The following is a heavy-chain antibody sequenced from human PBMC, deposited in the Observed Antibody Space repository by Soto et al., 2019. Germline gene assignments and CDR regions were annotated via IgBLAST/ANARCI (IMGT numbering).Heavy chain of an antibody. V-gene: IGHV4-59*08. J-gene: IGHJ4*02. CDR3: ARHAHNIVVAPLGY. CDR2: IYSTGTT. CDR1: GDSITNHY. D-gene: IGHD2-15*01. Sequence: SETLSLTCTVSGDSITNHYWNWIRQAPGKGLEWIGSIYSTGTTHYNPSLKSRLAISVDTSKNQFSLTLTSVTAADTAVYYCARHAHNIVVAPLGYWGQGTLVTVSS.